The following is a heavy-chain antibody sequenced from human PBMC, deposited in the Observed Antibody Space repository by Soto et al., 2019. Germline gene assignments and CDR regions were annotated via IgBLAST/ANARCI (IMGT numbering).Heavy chain of an antibody. D-gene: IGHD3-22*01. CDR1: GYTFTSYG. CDR3: ARGSYDSSGYYRNRFDY. J-gene: IGHJ4*02. Sequence: ASVKVSCKASGYTFTSYGISWVRQAPGQGLEWMGWISAYNGNTNYAQKLQGRVTMTTDTSTSTAYMELRSLRSDDTAVYYCARGSYDSSGYYRNRFDYWGQGTMVTVSS. CDR2: ISAYNGNT. V-gene: IGHV1-18*01.